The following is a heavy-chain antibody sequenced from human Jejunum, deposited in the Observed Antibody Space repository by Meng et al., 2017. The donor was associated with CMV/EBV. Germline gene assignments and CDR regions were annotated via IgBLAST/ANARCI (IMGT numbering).Heavy chain of an antibody. V-gene: IGHV3-7*01. CDR3: ARYNSSASHDF. J-gene: IGHJ4*02. CDR2: IKEDGSQK. Sequence: CAASGFTFTTYWMTWVRQAPGKGLEWVANIKEDGSQKSYVDSVKGRFTISRDNARNSLCLQMNSLRVEDTAMYYCARYNSSASHDFWGQGTLVTVSS. D-gene: IGHD6-19*01. CDR1: GFTFTTYW.